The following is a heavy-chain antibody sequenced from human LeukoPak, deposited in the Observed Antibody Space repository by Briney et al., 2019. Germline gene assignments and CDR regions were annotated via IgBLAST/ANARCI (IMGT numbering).Heavy chain of an antibody. Sequence: GGSLRLSCAASGFTFSDYYMSWIRQAPGKGLEWISYISSSSSYTNYADSVKGRFTISRDNAKNSLYLQMNSLRAEDTAVYYCARDFIVVVVAAPYNWFDPWGQGTLVTVSS. V-gene: IGHV3-11*06. J-gene: IGHJ5*02. D-gene: IGHD2-15*01. CDR3: ARDFIVVVVAAPYNWFDP. CDR2: ISSSSSYT. CDR1: GFTFSDYY.